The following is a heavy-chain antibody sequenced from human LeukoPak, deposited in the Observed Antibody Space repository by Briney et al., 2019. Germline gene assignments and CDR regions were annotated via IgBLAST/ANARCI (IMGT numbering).Heavy chain of an antibody. V-gene: IGHV1-2*02. Sequence: ASVKVSCKASGYTFIDYYLHWVRQAPGQGLEWMGWINPNSGGTNYAQKFQGRVTMTRDTSISTAYMELSRLRSDDTAVYYCARDVGDTGNWFDPWGQGTLVTVSS. CDR1: GYTFIDYY. CDR3: ARDVGDTGNWFDP. CDR2: INPNSGGT. J-gene: IGHJ5*02. D-gene: IGHD5-18*01.